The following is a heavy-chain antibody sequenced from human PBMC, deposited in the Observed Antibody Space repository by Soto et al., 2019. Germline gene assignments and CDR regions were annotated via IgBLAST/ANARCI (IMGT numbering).Heavy chain of an antibody. CDR3: ARGRYCLTGRCFPNWFDS. CDR1: GDSISTVDYF. V-gene: IGHV4-30-4*01. J-gene: IGHJ5*01. Sequence: QVQLLESGPGLVKPSQTLSLTCSVSGDSISTVDYFWAWVRQPPGQALEYIGYIYKSATTYSNPSFESRVAISLDTSKSQVPLNVTSLTAADTAVYFCARGRYCLTGRCFPNWFDSWGQGTLVTVSS. D-gene: IGHD2-15*01. CDR2: IYKSATT.